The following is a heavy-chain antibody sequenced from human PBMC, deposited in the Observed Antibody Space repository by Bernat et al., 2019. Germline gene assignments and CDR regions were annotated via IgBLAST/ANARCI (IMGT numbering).Heavy chain of an antibody. J-gene: IGHJ6*02. D-gene: IGHD5-12*01. CDR3: AKERGYSGYDSEDYYYYGMDV. V-gene: IGHV3-30*18. CDR2: ISYGGSNK. Sequence: QVQLVESGGGVVQPGRSLRLSCAASGFTFSSYGMHWVRQAPGKGLEWVAVISYGGSNKYYAASVKGRFTISRDNSKNTLYLQMNSLRAEDTAVYYWAKERGYSGYDSEDYYYYGMDVWGQGTTVTVSS. CDR1: GFTFSSYG.